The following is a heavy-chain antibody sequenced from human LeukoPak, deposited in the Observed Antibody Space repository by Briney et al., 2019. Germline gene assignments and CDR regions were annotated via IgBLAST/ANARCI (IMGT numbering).Heavy chain of an antibody. J-gene: IGHJ4*02. D-gene: IGHD6-19*01. CDR3: ARVGAVAGVDY. CDR1: GGSISSSSYY. Sequence: SETLSLTCTVSGGSISSSSYYWSWIRQPAGKGLEWIGRIYTSGSTNYNPSLKSRVTMSVDTSKNQFSLKLSSVTAADTAVYYCARVGAVAGVDYWGQGTLVTVSS. CDR2: IYTSGST. V-gene: IGHV4-61*02.